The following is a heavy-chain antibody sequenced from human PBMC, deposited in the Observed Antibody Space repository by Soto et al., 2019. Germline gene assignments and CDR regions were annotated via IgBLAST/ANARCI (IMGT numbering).Heavy chain of an antibody. V-gene: IGHV4-34*01. J-gene: IGHJ6*02. CDR1: GGSFSGYY. CDR2: INHSGST. CDR3: ASPAHIAVAGTGGMDV. D-gene: IGHD6-19*01. Sequence: QVQLQQWGAGLLKPSETLSLTCAVYGGSFSGYYWSWIRQPPGKGREWIGEINHSGSTNYNPSLKSRVTISVDTSKNQFSLKLSSVTAADTAVYYCASPAHIAVAGTGGMDVWGQGTTVTVSS.